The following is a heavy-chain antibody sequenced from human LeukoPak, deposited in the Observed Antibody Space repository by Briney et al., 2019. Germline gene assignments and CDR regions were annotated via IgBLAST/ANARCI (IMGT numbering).Heavy chain of an antibody. CDR2: IIPIFGTA. J-gene: IGHJ4*02. Sequence: SVKVSCKASGGTFSSYAISWVRQAPGQGLEWMGGIIPIFGTANYAQKFQGRVTITADESTSTAYMELSSLRSEDTAVYYCARDGDRQSQQWLASPSVYWGQGTLVTVSS. D-gene: IGHD6-19*01. CDR3: ARDGDRQSQQWLASPSVY. V-gene: IGHV1-69*13. CDR1: GGTFSSYA.